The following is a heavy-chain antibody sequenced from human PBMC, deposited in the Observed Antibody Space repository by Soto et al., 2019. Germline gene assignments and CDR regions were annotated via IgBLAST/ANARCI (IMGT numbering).Heavy chain of an antibody. V-gene: IGHV3-23*01. CDR1: GFTFGQFV. CDR3: AKADTGWLAP. Sequence: GGSLRLSCSASGFTFGQFVMTWVRQAPGKGLEWVSTITGSSGSTTYTESVKGRFTISRDNSKNSLYLQMNNLRADDTAIYYCAKADTGWLAPWGRGTLVTVSS. J-gene: IGHJ5*02. D-gene: IGHD3-10*01. CDR2: ITGSSGST.